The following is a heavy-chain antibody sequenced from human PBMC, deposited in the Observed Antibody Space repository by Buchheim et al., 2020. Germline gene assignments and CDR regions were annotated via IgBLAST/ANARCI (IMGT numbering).Heavy chain of an antibody. CDR3: ARVRKYCSSTSCYVDWFDP. J-gene: IGHJ5*02. CDR2: IYYRGST. CDR1: GGSISSGGYY. Sequence: QVQLQESGPGLVKPSQTLSLTCTVSGGSISSGGYYWSWIRQHPGKGLEWIGYIYYRGSTYYHPSLKSRVTISVDTSKNPFSLKLSSVNAADTAVYYCARVRKYCSSTSCYVDWFDPWGQGTL. D-gene: IGHD2-2*01. V-gene: IGHV4-31*03.